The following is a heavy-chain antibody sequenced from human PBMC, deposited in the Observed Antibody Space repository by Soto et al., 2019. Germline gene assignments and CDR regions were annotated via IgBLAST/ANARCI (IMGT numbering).Heavy chain of an antibody. CDR2: IGTAGDT. CDR3: ARAGGGDSGNYYYYGMDV. V-gene: IGHV3-13*01. D-gene: IGHD3-10*01. Sequence: PGGSLRLSCAASGFTFSSYDMHWVRQATGKGLEWVSAIGTAGDTYYPGSVKGRFTISRENAKNSLYLQMNSLRAGDTDVYYCARAGGGDSGNYYYYGMDVWGQGTTDTVCS. CDR1: GFTFSSYD. J-gene: IGHJ6*02.